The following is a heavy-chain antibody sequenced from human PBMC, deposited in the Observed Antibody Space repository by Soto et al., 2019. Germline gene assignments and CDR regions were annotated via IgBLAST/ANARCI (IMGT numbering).Heavy chain of an antibody. CDR3: ARKMSGWPKFDW. Sequence: QVQLVQSAAELKKSGASVNVSCMTSGYTFTTYDITWVRQAPGQGLEWMGWINGYSGTTDYAQKFQGRVTMTTDTSRGIAFMELSRLNFDDTGVYFCARKMSGWPKFDWWGQGTLVTVSS. V-gene: IGHV1-18*04. CDR1: GYTFTTYD. D-gene: IGHD6-19*01. J-gene: IGHJ4*02. CDR2: INGYSGTT.